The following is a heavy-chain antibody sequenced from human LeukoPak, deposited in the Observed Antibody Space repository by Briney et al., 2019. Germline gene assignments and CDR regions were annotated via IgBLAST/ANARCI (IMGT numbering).Heavy chain of an antibody. Sequence: GRSLRLSCAASGFTFSSYAMHWVRQAPGKGLEWVAVISYDGSNKYYADSVKGRFTISRDNSKNTLYLQMNSLRSEDTAVYHCVRSGYSNANWFDPWGQGTLVTVSS. CDR3: VRSGYSNANWFDP. CDR1: GFTFSSYA. D-gene: IGHD4-11*01. V-gene: IGHV3-30-3*01. CDR2: ISYDGSNK. J-gene: IGHJ5*02.